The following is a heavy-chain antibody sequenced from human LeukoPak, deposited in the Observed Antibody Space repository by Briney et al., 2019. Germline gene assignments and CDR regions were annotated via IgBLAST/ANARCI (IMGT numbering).Heavy chain of an antibody. V-gene: IGHV3-23*01. CDR2: LSGSGGAT. J-gene: IGHJ4*02. CDR1: GFTFGNFA. Sequence: GGSLRRSCAASGFTFGNFAMSWVRQAPGKGLEWVSSLSGSGGATYSADSVKGRFTISRDSSKNTLFLQMNSLRDEDTAVYYCAKGSPSGFDYWGQGTLVTVST. D-gene: IGHD6-25*01. CDR3: AKGSPSGFDY.